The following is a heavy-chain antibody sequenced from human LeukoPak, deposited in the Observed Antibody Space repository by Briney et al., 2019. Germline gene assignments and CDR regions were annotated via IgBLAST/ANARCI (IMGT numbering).Heavy chain of an antibody. CDR3: ATRITIFGVVNRNTPDV. CDR1: GGSFSGYY. D-gene: IGHD3-3*01. Sequence: SESLSLTCAVYGGSFSGYYWSWIRQPPGKGLEWIGEINHSGSTNYNPSLKSRVTISVDTSKNQFSLKLSSVTAADTAVYYCATRITIFGVVNRNTPDVWGQGTTVTVSS. J-gene: IGHJ6*02. CDR2: INHSGST. V-gene: IGHV4-34*01.